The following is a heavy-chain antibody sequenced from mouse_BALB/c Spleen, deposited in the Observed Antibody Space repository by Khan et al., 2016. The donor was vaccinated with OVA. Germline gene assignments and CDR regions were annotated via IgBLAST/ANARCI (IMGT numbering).Heavy chain of an antibody. CDR2: IWSDGST. CDR1: GFSLTNYG. J-gene: IGHJ4*01. V-gene: IGHV2-6-1*01. CDR3: ARQPYYHYYIMDY. Sequence: QVQLKQSGPGLVAPSQSLSFTCTISGFSLTNYGVHWVRQPPGKGLEWLVVIWSDGSTTYDSALKSRLTISKDNSKSQVFLKMDSLQTDDTAMYYCARQPYYHYYIMDYWGQGTSVTVSS. D-gene: IGHD2-10*01.